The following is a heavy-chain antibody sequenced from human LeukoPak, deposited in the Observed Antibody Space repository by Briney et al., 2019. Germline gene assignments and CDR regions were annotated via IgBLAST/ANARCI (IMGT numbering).Heavy chain of an antibody. V-gene: IGHV1-18*01. CDR3: ARDPFNTGGRNPYFDY. D-gene: IGHD2-8*02. CDR2: IITYNDDT. J-gene: IGHJ4*02. CDR1: AYSFTRYA. Sequence: SVKASCKPSAYSFTRYAIRWERQAPGQGHEWKGWIITYNDDTNNTQKLQGRVTMTTDTSTSTAYMELRSLTSDDTAVYYCARDPFNTGGRNPYFDYWGQGTLVTVSS.